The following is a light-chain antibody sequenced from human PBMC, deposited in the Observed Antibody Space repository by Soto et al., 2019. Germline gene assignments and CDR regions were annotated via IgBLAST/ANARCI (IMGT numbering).Light chain of an antibody. Sequence: EIVLTQSPGTLSLSPGERATLSCRASQSVSSNLAWYQQKPGQAPRLLIYGASNRATAIPDRFSGSGSGTDFTLTISRLEPEDFAVYYCQQNDDSPGTFGQGTKVDIK. CDR1: QSVSSN. V-gene: IGKV3-20*01. CDR2: GAS. J-gene: IGKJ1*01. CDR3: QQNDDSPGT.